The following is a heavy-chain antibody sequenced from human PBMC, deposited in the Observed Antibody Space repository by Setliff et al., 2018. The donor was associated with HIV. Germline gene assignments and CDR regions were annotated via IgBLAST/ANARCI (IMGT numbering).Heavy chain of an antibody. CDR3: ARDFGGYCSSMSCPGLFDP. CDR2: VSTYNGHT. Sequence: ASVKVSCKASGYTFTTYGINWVRQAPGQGLEWMGWVSTYNGHTNYPQHLQGRVTMTTNTSTGTAYMELSGLRSEDTAVYYCARDFGGYCSSMSCPGLFDPWGQGTLVTVSS. J-gene: IGHJ5*02. V-gene: IGHV1-18*04. D-gene: IGHD2-2*01. CDR1: GYTFTTYG.